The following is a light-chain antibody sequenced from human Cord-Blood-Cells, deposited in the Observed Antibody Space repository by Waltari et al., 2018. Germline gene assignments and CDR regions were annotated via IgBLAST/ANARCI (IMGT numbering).Light chain of an antibody. CDR1: QSISSW. CDR2: KAS. Sequence: DIQMTQSPSTLSASVGDRVTITCRASQSISSWLAWYQRKPGKAPKLLIYKASSLESGGPSRFSGSGSGTEFTLTISSLQPDDFATYYCQQYNSYSYTFGQGTKLEIK. J-gene: IGKJ2*01. CDR3: QQYNSYSYT. V-gene: IGKV1-5*03.